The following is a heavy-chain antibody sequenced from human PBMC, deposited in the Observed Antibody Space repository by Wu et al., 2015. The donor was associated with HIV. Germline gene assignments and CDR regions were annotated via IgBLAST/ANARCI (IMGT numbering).Heavy chain of an antibody. V-gene: IGHV1-18*01. Sequence: QVQLVQSGAEVKKPGASVKVSCKASGYTFTSYGISWVRQAPGQGLEWMGWISAYNGTTNYAQKLQGRVTMTTDTSTSTAYMELRSLRSDDTAVYYCARHPETYYYDSRWYYFDYWGQGTLVTVSS. CDR2: ISAYNGTT. D-gene: IGHD3-22*01. CDR1: GYTFTSYG. J-gene: IGHJ4*02. CDR3: ARHPETYYYDSRWYYFDY.